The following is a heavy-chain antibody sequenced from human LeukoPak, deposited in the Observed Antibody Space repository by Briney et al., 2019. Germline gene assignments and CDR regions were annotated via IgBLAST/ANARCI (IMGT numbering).Heavy chain of an antibody. Sequence: ASVKVSCKASGGTFSSYAISWVRQAPGQGLEWMGIINPSGGSTSYAQKFQGRVTMTRDTSTSTVYMELSSLRSEDTAVYYCARGTVTDTRFDPWGQGTLVTVSS. V-gene: IGHV1-46*01. D-gene: IGHD4-17*01. CDR1: GGTFSSYA. CDR2: INPSGGST. J-gene: IGHJ5*02. CDR3: ARGTVTDTRFDP.